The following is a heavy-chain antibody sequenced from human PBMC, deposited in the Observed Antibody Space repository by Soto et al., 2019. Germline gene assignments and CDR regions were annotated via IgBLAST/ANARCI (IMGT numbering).Heavy chain of an antibody. J-gene: IGHJ4*02. D-gene: IGHD5-18*01. V-gene: IGHV3-30-3*01. CDR3: CLQLWSPEARSFDY. CDR1: GFTFSSYV. Sequence: RGSLRLSCGPSGFTFSSYVMSWVRQAPGKGLEWVAVISYDGSNKYYADSVKGRFTISRDNSKNTLYLQMNSLRAEDTAVYYCCLQLWSPEARSFDYWGQGTLVTVPQ. CDR2: ISYDGSNK.